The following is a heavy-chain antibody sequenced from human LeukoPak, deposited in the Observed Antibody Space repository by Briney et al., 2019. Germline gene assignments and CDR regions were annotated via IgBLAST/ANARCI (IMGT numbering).Heavy chain of an antibody. CDR3: ARDAESSSWSGANFDY. V-gene: IGHV3-11*04. Sequence: GGSLRLSCAASGFTFSDYYMSWIRQAPGKGLEWVSYISSSGSTIYYADSVKGRFTISRDNAKNSLYLQMNSLRAEDTAVYYCARDAESSSWSGANFDYWGQGTLVTVSS. D-gene: IGHD6-13*01. CDR2: ISSSGSTI. J-gene: IGHJ4*02. CDR1: GFTFSDYY.